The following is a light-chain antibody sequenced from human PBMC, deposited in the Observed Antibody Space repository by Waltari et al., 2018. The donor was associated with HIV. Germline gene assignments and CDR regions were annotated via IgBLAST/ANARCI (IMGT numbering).Light chain of an antibody. J-gene: IGLJ2*01. CDR1: TSDVGSYNY. V-gene: IGLV2-8*01. CDR2: EVF. Sequence: QSALTQPPSASGSPGQSVTIPCTGKTSDVGSYNYFSWYQHHPGKAPKLLIYEVFKRPSGVPDRFSGSKSGNTASLTVSGLQAEDEADYYCTSYAGRNTFVFGGGTKLTVL. CDR3: TSYAGRNTFV.